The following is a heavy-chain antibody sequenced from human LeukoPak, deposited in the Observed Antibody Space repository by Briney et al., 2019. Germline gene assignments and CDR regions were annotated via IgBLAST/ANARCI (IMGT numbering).Heavy chain of an antibody. CDR2: ISGSGGST. CDR1: GFTFDDHG. V-gene: IGHV3-23*01. CDR3: AKDPNGDYIGAFDI. D-gene: IGHD4-17*01. Sequence: GGSLRLSCAASGFTFDDHGMHWVRQAPGKELEWVSSISGSGGSTQYAASVQGRFTISRDNSKNTLYLQMNSLRAEDTAVYYCAKDPNGDYIGAFDIWGQGTMVTVSS. J-gene: IGHJ3*02.